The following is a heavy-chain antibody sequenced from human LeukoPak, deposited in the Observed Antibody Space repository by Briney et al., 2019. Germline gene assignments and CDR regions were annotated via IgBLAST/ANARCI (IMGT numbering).Heavy chain of an antibody. CDR2: IDPNSGVT. CDR3: ARVSTEVDTAMAVFDY. V-gene: IGHV1-2*02. J-gene: IGHJ4*02. Sequence: ASVKVSCKASGYTLTDNHLYWVRQAPGQGLEWMGWIDPNSGVTNFAQNFQGRLTMTRDTSINTAYMELSRLTSEDTAVYYCARVSTEVDTAMAVFDYWGQGTLVTVSS. CDR1: GYTLTDNH. D-gene: IGHD5-18*01.